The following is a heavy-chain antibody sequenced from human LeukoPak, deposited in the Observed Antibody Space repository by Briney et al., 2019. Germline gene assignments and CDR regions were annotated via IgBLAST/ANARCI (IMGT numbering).Heavy chain of an antibody. CDR2: IYYSGST. CDR3: ARDPRRTYGMDV. V-gene: IGHV4-61*01. D-gene: IGHD1-14*01. Sequence: SETLSLTCTVSGGSVSSGSYYWSWIRQPPGTGLEWIGYIYYSGSTNYNPSPKSRVTISVDTSKNQFSLKLSSVTAADTAVYYCARDPRRTYGMDVWGQGTTVTVSS. CDR1: GGSVSSGSYY. J-gene: IGHJ6*02.